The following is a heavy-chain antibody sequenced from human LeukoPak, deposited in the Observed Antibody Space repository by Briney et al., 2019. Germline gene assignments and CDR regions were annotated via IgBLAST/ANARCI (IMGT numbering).Heavy chain of an antibody. CDR1: GFTFSNYG. CDR2: ISYDASDK. CDR3: AKGGEQVTWNFQN. V-gene: IGHV3-30*18. Sequence: GRSLRLSCAASGFTFSNYGMHWVRQAPGKGLEWVAVISYDASDKYYADSVKGRFTISRDNSKNTLYLQMNSLRAEDTAVYYCAKGGEQVTWNFQNWGQGTLVTVSS. D-gene: IGHD1/OR15-1a*01. J-gene: IGHJ1*01.